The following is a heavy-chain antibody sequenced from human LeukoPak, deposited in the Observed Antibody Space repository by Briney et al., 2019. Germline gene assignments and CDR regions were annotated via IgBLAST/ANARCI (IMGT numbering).Heavy chain of an antibody. CDR1: GFIFSDNA. J-gene: IGHJ4*02. Sequence: QTGGSLRLSCAASGFIFSDNALHWVRQAPGKGLEWVAIISHDGSNKYHADSVKGRFTISRDNSKTTLYLQMNSLIDEDTAVYLCARDFGGLRWNYYFDYWGQGTLVTVSS. V-gene: IGHV3-30*04. CDR3: ARDFGGLRWNYYFDY. CDR2: ISHDGSNK. D-gene: IGHD4-23*01.